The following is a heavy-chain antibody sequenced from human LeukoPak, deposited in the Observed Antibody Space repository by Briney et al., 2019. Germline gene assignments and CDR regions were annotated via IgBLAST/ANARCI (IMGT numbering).Heavy chain of an antibody. D-gene: IGHD3-10*02. CDR2: ISSSSSYI. CDR3: ARDVHPILPYYGMDV. Sequence: GGSLRLSCAASGFTFSSYSMNWVRQAPGKGLEWVSSISSSSSYIYYADSVKGRFTISRDNAKNSLYLQMNSLRAEDTAVYYCARDVHPILPYYGMDVWGQGTTVTVSS. J-gene: IGHJ6*02. CDR1: GFTFSSYS. V-gene: IGHV3-21*01.